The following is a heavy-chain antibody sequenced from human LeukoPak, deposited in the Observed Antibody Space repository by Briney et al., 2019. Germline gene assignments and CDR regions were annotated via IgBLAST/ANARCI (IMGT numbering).Heavy chain of an antibody. V-gene: IGHV4-59*01. CDR3: ARTTPIYYDSRGYHYYFDY. CDR2: IYYSGST. Sequence: SETLSLTCTVSGGSISSYYWSWIRQPPGKGLEWIGYIYYSGSTNYNPSLKSRVTISVDTSKNQFSLKLSSVTAADTAVYYCARTTPIYYDSRGYHYYFDYWGQGTLVTVSS. CDR1: GGSISSYY. D-gene: IGHD3-22*01. J-gene: IGHJ4*02.